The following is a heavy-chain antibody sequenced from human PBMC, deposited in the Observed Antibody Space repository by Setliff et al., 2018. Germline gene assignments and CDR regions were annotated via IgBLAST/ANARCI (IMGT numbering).Heavy chain of an antibody. CDR2: IYTSGST. Sequence: SETLSLTCTVSGGSISSGGYYWSWIRQPAGKGLEWIGHIYTSGSTNYNPSLKSRVTISVDTSKNQFSLKLSSVTAADTAVYYCARVDYSPINYYYYYMDVWGKGTTVTVSS. D-gene: IGHD4-4*01. J-gene: IGHJ6*03. CDR1: GGSISSGGYY. V-gene: IGHV4-61*09. CDR3: ARVDYSPINYYYYYMDV.